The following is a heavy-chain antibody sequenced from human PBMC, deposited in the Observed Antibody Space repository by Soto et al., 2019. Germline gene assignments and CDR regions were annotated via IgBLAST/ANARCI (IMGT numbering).Heavy chain of an antibody. CDR3: AKDVYRRGMNHWFDP. V-gene: IGHV3-43*01. CDR1: GFNFSDYT. D-gene: IGHD4-4*01. Sequence: EMSMVESGGGVVQPGGSLRLSCQASGFNFSDYTLHWVRQSPGKGLEWVSFISWDGSTYYGESVQGRFTVSRDNNKNSLYLHISDRRPEDTGFYYCAKDVYRRGMNHWFDPWGQGTLVSVPS. J-gene: IGHJ5*02. CDR2: ISWDGST.